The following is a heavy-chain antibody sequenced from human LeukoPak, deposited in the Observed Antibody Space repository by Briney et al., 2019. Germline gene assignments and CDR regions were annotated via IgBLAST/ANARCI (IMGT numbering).Heavy chain of an antibody. Sequence: ASVKVSCKASGYSFSDYYIYWVRQAPGQRLEWMGWINAGNGNTKYSQKFQGRVTITRDTSASTAYMELSSLRSEDTAVYYCARGGSPLYDYWGQGTLVTVSS. CDR2: INAGNGNT. V-gene: IGHV1-3*01. CDR3: ARGGSPLYDY. J-gene: IGHJ4*02. CDR1: GYSFSDYY. D-gene: IGHD2-15*01.